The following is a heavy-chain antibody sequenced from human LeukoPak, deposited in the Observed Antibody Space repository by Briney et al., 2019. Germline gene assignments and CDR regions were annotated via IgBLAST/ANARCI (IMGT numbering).Heavy chain of an antibody. CDR1: GYTFTSYG. J-gene: IGHJ6*02. Sequence: SVKVSCTASGYTFTSYGISWVRQAPGQGLEWMGGIIPIFGTANYAQKFQGRVTITADESTSTAYMELSSLRSEDTAVYYCARGAVSMVRGVIGPNYYYYGMDVWGQGTTVTVSS. CDR2: IIPIFGTA. V-gene: IGHV1-69*13. D-gene: IGHD3-10*01. CDR3: ARGAVSMVRGVIGPNYYYYGMDV.